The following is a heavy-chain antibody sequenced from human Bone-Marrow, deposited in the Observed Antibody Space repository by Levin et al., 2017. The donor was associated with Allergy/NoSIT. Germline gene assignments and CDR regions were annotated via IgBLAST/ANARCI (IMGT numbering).Heavy chain of an antibody. J-gene: IGHJ4*02. Sequence: SGGSLRLSCAASGFTFSSYEMNWVRQAPGKGLEWVSYISSSGSTIYYADSVKGRFTISRDNAKNSLYLQMNSLRAEDTAVYYCAREGYYGFDYWGQGTLVTVSS. D-gene: IGHD3-10*01. V-gene: IGHV3-48*03. CDR2: ISSSGSTI. CDR3: AREGYYGFDY. CDR1: GFTFSSYE.